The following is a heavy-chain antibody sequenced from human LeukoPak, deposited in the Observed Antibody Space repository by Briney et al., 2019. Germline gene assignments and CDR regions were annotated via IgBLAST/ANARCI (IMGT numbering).Heavy chain of an antibody. D-gene: IGHD3-10*01. V-gene: IGHV7-4-1*02. CDR1: GYSFTRYA. J-gene: IGHJ6*02. CDR3: ATKDYYGSGSYSAGMDV. Sequence: VASVKVSCKASGYSFTRYAVNWVRQAPGQGHEWMGWINTNTGKPTYDQGFTGRFVFSLDTSVSTAYLQISSLKAEDTAVYYCATKDYYGSGSYSAGMDVWGQGTTVTVSS. CDR2: INTNTGKP.